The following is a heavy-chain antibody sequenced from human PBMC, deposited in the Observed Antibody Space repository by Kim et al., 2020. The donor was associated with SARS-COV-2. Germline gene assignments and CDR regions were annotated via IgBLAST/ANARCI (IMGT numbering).Heavy chain of an antibody. Sequence: GGSLRLSCAASGFTFSSYAMTWVRQAPGKGLEWVSTISGNGDGTYYADSVRGRFTISRDNSNNTLYLQLNSPRAEDTAVYYCAKDKWGAAGNFDYWGQGT. CDR2: ISGNGDGT. J-gene: IGHJ4*02. V-gene: IGHV3-23*01. CDR1: GFTFSSYA. CDR3: AKDKWGAAGNFDY. D-gene: IGHD6-13*01.